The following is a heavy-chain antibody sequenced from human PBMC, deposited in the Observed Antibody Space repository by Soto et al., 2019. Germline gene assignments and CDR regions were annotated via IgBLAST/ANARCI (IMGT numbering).Heavy chain of an antibody. J-gene: IGHJ6*02. V-gene: IGHV1-69*01. CDR2: IIPIFGTA. CDR1: GGTFSSYA. CDR3: ARGPYSYGTGYYYYYGMDV. Sequence: QVQLVQSGAEVKKPGSSVKVSCKASGGTFSSYAISWVRQAPGQGLEWMGGIIPIFGTANYAQKFQGRVTITAEESTSTAYMELSSLRSEDTAVYYCARGPYSYGTGYYYYYGMDVWGQGTTVTVSS. D-gene: IGHD5-18*01.